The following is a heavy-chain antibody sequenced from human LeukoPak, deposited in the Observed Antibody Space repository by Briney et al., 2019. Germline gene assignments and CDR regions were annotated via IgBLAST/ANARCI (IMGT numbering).Heavy chain of an antibody. Sequence: SETLSLTCAVSGGSISSSNWWSWVRQPPGKGLEWIGEIYHSGSINYNPSLKSRVTISVDKSKNQFSLKLSSVTAADTAVYYCARDRDSSSWLSFDYWGQGTLVTVSS. D-gene: IGHD6-13*01. CDR1: GGSISSSNW. V-gene: IGHV4-4*02. J-gene: IGHJ4*02. CDR3: ARDRDSSSWLSFDY. CDR2: IYHSGSI.